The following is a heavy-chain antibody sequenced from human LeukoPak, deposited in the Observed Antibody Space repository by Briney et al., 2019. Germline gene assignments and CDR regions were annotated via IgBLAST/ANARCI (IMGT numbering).Heavy chain of an antibody. J-gene: IGHJ3*02. V-gene: IGHV4-4*07. D-gene: IGHD2-15*01. Sequence: SETLSLTCTVSGGSISSYYWSWIRQPAGKGLEWTGRICTSGSTNYNPSLKSRVTMSVDTSKNQFSLKLSSVTAADTAVYYCARDGGPGQYGLLIRDAFDIWGQGTMVTVSS. CDR3: ARDGGPGQYGLLIRDAFDI. CDR1: GGSISSYY. CDR2: ICTSGST.